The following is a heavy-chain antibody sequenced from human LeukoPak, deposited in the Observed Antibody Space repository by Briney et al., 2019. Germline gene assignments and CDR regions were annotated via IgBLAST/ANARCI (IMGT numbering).Heavy chain of an antibody. CDR3: ARGEPYCSSHGGYAGSTGPYYYYYYMDV. V-gene: IGHV3-30*04. Sequence: GGSLRLSCAASGFTFSSYAMHWVRQAPGKGLEWVAVISYDGSNKYYADSVKGRFTISRDNSKNTMYLQMNSVRAEDTAVYYCARGEPYCSSHGGYAGSTGPYYYYYYMDVWGKGTTVTVSS. J-gene: IGHJ6*03. CDR2: ISYDGSNK. CDR1: GFTFSSYA. D-gene: IGHD2-2*01.